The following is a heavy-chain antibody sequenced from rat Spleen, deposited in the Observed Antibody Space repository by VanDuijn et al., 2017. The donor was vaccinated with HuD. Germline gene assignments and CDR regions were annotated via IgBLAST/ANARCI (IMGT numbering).Heavy chain of an antibody. CDR1: GFTFNNYW. CDR3: SRGGATRFDY. CDR2: ISYDGSST. D-gene: IGHD1-11*01. Sequence: EVQLVESGGGQVQPGRSLKLSCVASGFTFNNYWMTWIRQAPTRGLEWVASISYDGSSTYYRDSVKGRFTVSRDNEQNTLYLQMNSLKSEDTATYYCSRGGATRFDYWGQGVMVTVSS. J-gene: IGHJ2*01. V-gene: IGHV5-31*01.